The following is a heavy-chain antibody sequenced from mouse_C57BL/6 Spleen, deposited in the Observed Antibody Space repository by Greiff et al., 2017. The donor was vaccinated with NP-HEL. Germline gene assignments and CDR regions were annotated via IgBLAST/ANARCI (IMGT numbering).Heavy chain of an antibody. CDR3: ASRGAAQAPFAY. D-gene: IGHD3-2*02. V-gene: IGHV1-82*01. CDR2: IYPGDGAT. J-gene: IGHJ3*01. CDR1: GYAFSSSW. Sequence: VKLVESGPELVKPGASVKISCKASGYAFSSSWMNWVKQRPGTGLEWIGRIYPGDGATNYHGKFKGKATLTADKSSSTAYMQLSSLTSEDSAVYFCASRGAAQAPFAYWGQGTLVTVSA.